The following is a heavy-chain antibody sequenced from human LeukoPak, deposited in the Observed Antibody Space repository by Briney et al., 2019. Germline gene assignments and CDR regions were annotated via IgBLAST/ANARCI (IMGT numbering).Heavy chain of an antibody. D-gene: IGHD1-26*01. V-gene: IGHV1-24*01. CDR1: GYTLTELS. Sequence: ASVKVSCKVSGYTLTELSMHWLRQAPGEGLEWMGGFDPEDGETIYAQKFQGRATMTEDTSTDAAYMELSSLRSEDTAVYYCATVLSGSYLGGSYFDYWGQGTLVTVSS. CDR3: ATVLSGSYLGGSYFDY. CDR2: FDPEDGET. J-gene: IGHJ4*02.